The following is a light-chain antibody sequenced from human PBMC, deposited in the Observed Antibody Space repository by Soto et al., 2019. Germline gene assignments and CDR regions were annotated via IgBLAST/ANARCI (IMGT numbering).Light chain of an antibody. CDR3: QQYGGSPIT. V-gene: IGKV3-20*01. CDR2: GAS. J-gene: IGKJ5*01. Sequence: TPSPGTRSLSPEERFTLSFRASQSVTTRLAWYQHKPGQAPTFRMSGASNRASGVSVRFSGSGSGTGFTLTITRLEPEDFALYYCQQYGGSPITFGLGTRLEIK. CDR1: QSVTTR.